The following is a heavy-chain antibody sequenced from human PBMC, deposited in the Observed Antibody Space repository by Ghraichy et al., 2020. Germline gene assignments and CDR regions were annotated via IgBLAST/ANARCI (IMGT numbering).Heavy chain of an antibody. CDR1: GFTFSSYA. Sequence: GGSLRLSCSASGFTFSSYAMHWVRQAPGKGLEYVSAISSNGGSTYYADSVKGRFTISRDNSKNTLYLQMSSLRAEDTAVYYCVKGTHDEQKYYYDSSGLWEFLGYYFDYWGQGTLVTVSS. CDR2: ISSNGGST. CDR3: VKGTHDEQKYYYDSSGLWEFLGYYFDY. D-gene: IGHD3-22*01. V-gene: IGHV3-64D*09. J-gene: IGHJ4*02.